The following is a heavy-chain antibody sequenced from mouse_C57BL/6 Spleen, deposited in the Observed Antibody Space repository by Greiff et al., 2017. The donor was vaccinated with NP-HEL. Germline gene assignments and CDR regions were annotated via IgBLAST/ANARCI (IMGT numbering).Heavy chain of an antibody. J-gene: IGHJ2*01. CDR1: GYTFTSYW. D-gene: IGHD2-1*01. CDR2: IDPSDSYT. Sequence: GAELVKPGASVKLSCKASGYTFTSYWMQWVKQRPGQGLEWIGEIDPSDSYTNYNQKFKGKATLTVDTSSSTAYMQLSSLTSEDSAVYYCARDYGNYDPYWGQGTTLTVSS. CDR3: ARDYGNYDPY. V-gene: IGHV1-50*01.